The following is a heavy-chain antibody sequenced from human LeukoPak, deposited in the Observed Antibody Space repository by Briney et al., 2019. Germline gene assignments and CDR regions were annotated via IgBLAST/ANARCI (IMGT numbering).Heavy chain of an antibody. D-gene: IGHD6-6*01. CDR1: GYTFTGYY. Sequence: GASVKVSCTASGYTFTGYYMHWVRQAPGQGLEWMGWINPNSGGTNYAQKFQGRVTMTRDTSISTAYMELSRLRSDDTAVYYCARRPTPSSSYYYYYMDVWGKGTTVTVSS. CDR3: ARRPTPSSSYYYYYMDV. V-gene: IGHV1-2*02. J-gene: IGHJ6*03. CDR2: INPNSGGT.